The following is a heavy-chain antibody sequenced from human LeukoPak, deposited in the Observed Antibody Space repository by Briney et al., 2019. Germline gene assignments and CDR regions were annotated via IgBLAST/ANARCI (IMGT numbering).Heavy chain of an antibody. J-gene: IGHJ4*02. V-gene: IGHV3-23*01. Sequence: HGGSLRLSCAASGFTFSSYAMTWVSQAPGKGLEWVSGISGSGGSTYYADSVKGRFTISRDNSKNTLYLQMNSLRAEDTAVYYCAKVGGSGSYYRLYFGYWGQGTLVTVSS. CDR2: ISGSGGST. D-gene: IGHD3-10*01. CDR3: AKVGGSGSYYRLYFGY. CDR1: GFTFSSYA.